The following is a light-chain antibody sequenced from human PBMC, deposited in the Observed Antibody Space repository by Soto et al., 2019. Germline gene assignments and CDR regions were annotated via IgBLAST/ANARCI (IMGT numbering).Light chain of an antibody. J-gene: IGKJ3*01. V-gene: IGKV3-15*01. CDR2: GAS. CDR1: QSVGNN. CDR3: QQYNNWHFT. Sequence: EIVMTQSPATLSVSPGERATLSCRASQSVGNNLAWYQQKPGQAPRLLIYGASTRATGIPARFSGSGSGTEFTLTISSLLSEDFAVYYCQQYNNWHFTFGPGTKVDIK.